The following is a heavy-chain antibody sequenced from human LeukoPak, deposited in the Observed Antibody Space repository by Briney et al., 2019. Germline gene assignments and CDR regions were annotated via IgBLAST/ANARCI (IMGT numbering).Heavy chain of an antibody. CDR3: ARSQNEFLFDY. Sequence: PSETLSLTCTVSGGSISSYYWSWIRQPPGKGLEWIGYIYYSGSTNYNPSLKSRVTISVDASKNQFSLKLSSVTAADTAVYYCARSQNEFLFDYWGQGTLVTVSS. CDR1: GGSISSYY. J-gene: IGHJ4*02. CDR2: IYYSGST. D-gene: IGHD1-1*01. V-gene: IGHV4-59*01.